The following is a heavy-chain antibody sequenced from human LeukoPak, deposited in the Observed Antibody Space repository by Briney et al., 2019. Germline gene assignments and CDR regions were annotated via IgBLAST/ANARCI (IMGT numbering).Heavy chain of an antibody. CDR2: IHYSGTT. CDR1: GGSISTYY. J-gene: IGHJ4*02. D-gene: IGHD6-13*01. V-gene: IGHV4-59*08. Sequence: SETLSLTCTVSGGSISTYYWSWIRQPPGKGLEWIGYIHYSGTTNYNPSLKSRVTISVDTSKNQFSLKLSSVTAADTAVYYCARLRSSWYFFDYWGQGTLVTVSS. CDR3: ARLRSSWYFFDY.